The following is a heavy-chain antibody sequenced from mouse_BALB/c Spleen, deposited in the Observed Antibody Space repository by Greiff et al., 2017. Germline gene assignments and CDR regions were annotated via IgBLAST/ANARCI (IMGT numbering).Heavy chain of an antibody. Sequence: EVKLVESGGGLVQPGGSRKLSCAASGFTFSDYGMAWVRQAPGKGPEWVAFISNLAYSIYYADTVTGRFTISRENAKNTLYLEMSSLRSEDTAMYYCAREDGNYGGYFDYWGQGTTLTVSS. CDR3: AREDGNYGGYFDY. CDR1: GFTFSDYG. CDR2: ISNLAYSI. V-gene: IGHV5-15*02. J-gene: IGHJ2*01. D-gene: IGHD2-1*01.